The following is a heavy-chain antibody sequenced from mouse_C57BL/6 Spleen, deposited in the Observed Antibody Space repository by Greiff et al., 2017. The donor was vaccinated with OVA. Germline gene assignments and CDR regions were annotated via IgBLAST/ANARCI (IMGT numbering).Heavy chain of an antibody. D-gene: IGHD4-1*01. CDR3: ARETGTGGYFDV. CDR2: INPSNGGT. Sequence: VQLQQPGTELVKPGASVKLSCKASGYTFTSYWMHWVKQRPGQGLEWIGNINPSNGGTNYNEKFKSKATVTVDKSSSTAYMQLSSLTSEDSAVYYCARETGTGGYFDVWGTGTTVTVSS. V-gene: IGHV1-53*01. J-gene: IGHJ1*03. CDR1: GYTFTSYW.